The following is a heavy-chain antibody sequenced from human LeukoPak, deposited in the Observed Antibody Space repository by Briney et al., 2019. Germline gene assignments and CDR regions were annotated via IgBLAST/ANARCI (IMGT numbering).Heavy chain of an antibody. D-gene: IGHD4/OR15-4a*01. V-gene: IGHV1-18*01. CDR2: ISTNDGGT. Sequence: ASVKVSCKTSSYPFSNYGVAWVRQAPGQGPEWMGWISTNDGGTQYSQKFQERVALTRDTSTNTVHMELWTLRSDDTAVYYCARDTNYEIDYWGQGTLVIVSS. CDR1: SYPFSNYG. J-gene: IGHJ4*02. CDR3: ARDTNYEIDY.